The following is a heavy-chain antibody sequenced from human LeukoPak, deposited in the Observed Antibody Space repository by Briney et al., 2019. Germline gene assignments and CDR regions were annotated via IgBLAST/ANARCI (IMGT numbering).Heavy chain of an antibody. D-gene: IGHD2-2*01. V-gene: IGHV1-2*02. CDR1: GYTFTGYY. CDR3: ARDSCSSTSCLPIDDY. Sequence: GASVKVSCTASGYTFTGYYMHWGGQAPGQGLGWMGWINPNSGGTNYAQKFQGRVTMTRDTSISTAYMELSRLSSDDTAVYYCARDSCSSTSCLPIDDYSGQGTLVTVSS. J-gene: IGHJ4*02. CDR2: INPNSGGT.